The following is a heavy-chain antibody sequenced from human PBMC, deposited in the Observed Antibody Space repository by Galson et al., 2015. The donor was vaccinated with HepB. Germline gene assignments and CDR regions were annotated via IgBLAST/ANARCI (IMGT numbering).Heavy chain of an antibody. J-gene: IGHJ3*02. D-gene: IGHD5-18*01. CDR1: GFTFSKYS. CDR2: IGSSGDPI. Sequence: SLRLSCAASGFTFSKYSMNWVRQTPGKGLEWVAYIGSSGDPIYYADSVKGRFTISRDNAKNSLYLQMNSLRDEDAAVYYCARDLRTWTQLVNAFDIWGQGTMVTVSS. V-gene: IGHV3-48*02. CDR3: ARDLRTWTQLVNAFDI.